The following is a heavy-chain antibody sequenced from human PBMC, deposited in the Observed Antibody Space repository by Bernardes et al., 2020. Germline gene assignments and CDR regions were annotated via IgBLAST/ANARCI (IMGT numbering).Heavy chain of an antibody. Sequence: GGSLRLSCVASGFSFSSHWLSWVRQAPGKGLEWVANIRQASGEKYYSESERGRFTFSRARAKNSVYLQMNSLGGEDAGVYYCAGDEELGPTATMFGVAPAWFEPWGQGTLVTVSS. J-gene: IGHJ5*02. V-gene: IGHV3-7*04. CDR1: GFSFSSHW. D-gene: IGHD3-3*01. CDR2: IRQASGEK. CDR3: AGDEELGPTATMFGVAPAWFEP.